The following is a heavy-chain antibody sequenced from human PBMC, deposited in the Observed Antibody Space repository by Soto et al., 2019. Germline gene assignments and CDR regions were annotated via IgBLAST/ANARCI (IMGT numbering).Heavy chain of an antibody. D-gene: IGHD3-3*01. CDR2: ISAYNGNT. Sequence: QVQLVQSGAEVKKPGASVKVSCKASGDSFTSYGISWVRQAPGQGLEWMGWISAYNGNTNYAQKLQGRVTMTTDTPTSTDYKRQRSLRSDCTAVYYFARDREVFWRGYKYYYSMDVRGQGTTFTVSS. CDR3: ARDREVFWRGYKYYYSMDV. J-gene: IGHJ6*02. CDR1: GDSFTSYG. V-gene: IGHV1-18*01.